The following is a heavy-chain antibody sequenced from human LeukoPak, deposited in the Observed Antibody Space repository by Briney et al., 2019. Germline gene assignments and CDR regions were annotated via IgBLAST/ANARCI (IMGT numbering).Heavy chain of an antibody. D-gene: IGHD3-16*01. V-gene: IGHV1-2*02. J-gene: IGHJ5*02. CDR2: INPKNGGS. CDR1: GYTFTGYY. CDR3: ARASFWESPINWFAP. Sequence: ASVKVSCKASGYTFTGYYMHWVRQAPGQGLEWLGWINPKNGGSNYAQKFQGRVTMTRDRSISTAYMELNRLTSDDTAVYYCARASFWESPINWFAPWGQGTLVTVSS.